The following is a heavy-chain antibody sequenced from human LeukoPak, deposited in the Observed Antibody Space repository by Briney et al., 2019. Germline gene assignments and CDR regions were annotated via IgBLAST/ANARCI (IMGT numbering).Heavy chain of an antibody. V-gene: IGHV1-8*01. D-gene: IGHD3-22*01. J-gene: IGHJ6*03. CDR3: ARAYYDSSGYYYSLYYYMDV. CDR1: GYTFTSYD. CDR2: MNPNNGNT. Sequence: ASVKVSCKASGYTFTSYDINWVRQATGQGLEWKGWMNPNNGNTGYAQKFQGRVTMTRNTSISTAYMELSSLRSEDTAVYYCARAYYDSSGYYYSLYYYMDVWGKGTTVTVSS.